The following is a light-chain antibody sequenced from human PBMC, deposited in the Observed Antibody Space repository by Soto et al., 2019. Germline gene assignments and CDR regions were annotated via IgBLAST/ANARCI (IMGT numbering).Light chain of an antibody. CDR2: NNS. CDR1: SSNIWAGYD. CDR3: QSYDSTLSAV. V-gene: IGLV1-40*01. J-gene: IGLJ1*01. Sequence: SVLTPPPSGSGAPGQSITISCTGSSSNIWAGYDVHWYQQPPGTAPKLLIYNNSNRPSGVPDRFSGSKSGTSASLAITGLQAEAEADYYCQSYDSTLSAVFGTGTTVTV.